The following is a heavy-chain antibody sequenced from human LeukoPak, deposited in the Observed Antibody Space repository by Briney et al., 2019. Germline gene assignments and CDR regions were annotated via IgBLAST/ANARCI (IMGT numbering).Heavy chain of an antibody. V-gene: IGHV3-48*02. CDR2: ISSSSSTI. CDR3: ARSPRRPYYYDSSGYYSAEYFQH. J-gene: IGHJ1*01. CDR1: GFTFSSYS. D-gene: IGHD3-22*01. Sequence: PGGSLRLACAASGFTFSSYSMNWVRQAPGKGLEWVSYISSSSSTIYYADSVKGRSTISRDNAKNSLYLQMNSLRDEDAAVYYCARSPRRPYYYDSSGYYSAEYFQHWGQGTLVTVSS.